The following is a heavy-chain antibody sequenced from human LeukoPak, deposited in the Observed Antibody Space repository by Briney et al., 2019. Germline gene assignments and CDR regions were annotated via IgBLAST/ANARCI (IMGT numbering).Heavy chain of an antibody. J-gene: IGHJ4*02. V-gene: IGHV3-30*03. D-gene: IGHD3-22*01. Sequence: GGSLRLSCAASGFTFSSYGMHWVRQAPGKGLEWVAVISYDESNKYYADSVKGRFTISRDTSKNTLYLQMNSLGVDDTAVYYCARPRDDSGYYYVAPYWGQGTLVTVSS. CDR1: GFTFSSYG. CDR3: ARPRDDSGYYYVAPY. CDR2: ISYDESNK.